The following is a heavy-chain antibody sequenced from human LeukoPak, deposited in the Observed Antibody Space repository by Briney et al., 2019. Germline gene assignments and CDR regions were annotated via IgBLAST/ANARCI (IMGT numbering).Heavy chain of an antibody. J-gene: IGHJ3*02. D-gene: IGHD3-9*01. V-gene: IGHV3-15*01. Sequence: PGGSLRLSCAASGLTFSNAWMSWARQAPGKGLEWVGRIKSKIDGETTDYAAPVKGRFTLSRDDSKNTLYLLMNSLRAEDTAVYYCAKDEYDILTGYPLIWGQGTMVTVSS. CDR1: GLTFSNAW. CDR2: IKSKIDGETT. CDR3: AKDEYDILTGYPLI.